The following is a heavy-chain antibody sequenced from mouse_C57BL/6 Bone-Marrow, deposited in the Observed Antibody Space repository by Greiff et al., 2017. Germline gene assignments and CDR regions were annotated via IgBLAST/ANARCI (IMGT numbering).Heavy chain of an antibody. J-gene: IGHJ1*03. V-gene: IGHV1-64*01. CDR1: GYTFTSYW. D-gene: IGHD2-12*01. CDR3: ARDYRYFDV. Sequence: VQLQQSGAELVKPGASVKLSCKASGYTFTSYWMHWVKQRPGQGLEWIGMIHPNSGSTNYNEKFKSKATLTVDKSSSTAYMKLSSLTSEDSAVYYCARDYRYFDVWGTGTTVTVSS. CDR2: IHPNSGST.